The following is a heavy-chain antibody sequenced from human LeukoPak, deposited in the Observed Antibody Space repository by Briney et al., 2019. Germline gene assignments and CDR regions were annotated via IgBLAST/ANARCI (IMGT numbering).Heavy chain of an antibody. V-gene: IGHV1-2*02. CDR2: INPGSGGS. CDR1: VYTFIDYY. J-gene: IGHJ4*02. D-gene: IGHD3-3*01. CDR3: ARDGGFDY. Sequence: ASVKVSCKASVYTFIDYYIHWVRQAPGQGLEWMGWINPGSGGSKSARKFQGRVTMTRDTSITTAYMELNTLPSDDTALYYCARDGGFDYWGQGTPVTVSS.